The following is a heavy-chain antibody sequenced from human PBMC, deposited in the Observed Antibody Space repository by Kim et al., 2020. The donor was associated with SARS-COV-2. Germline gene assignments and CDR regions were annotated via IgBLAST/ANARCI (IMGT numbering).Heavy chain of an antibody. V-gene: IGHV3-11*03. J-gene: IGHJ6*02. Sequence: GGSLRLSCAASGFTFSDYYISWIRQAPGKGLEWVSYISGSSSYINYADSVKGRFTISRDNAKNSLYLQMNGLRAEDTAVYYCARFYTNYAGLDVWGQGTTVTVSS. D-gene: IGHD3-16*01. CDR1: GFTFSDYY. CDR3: ARFYTNYAGLDV. CDR2: ISGSSSYI.